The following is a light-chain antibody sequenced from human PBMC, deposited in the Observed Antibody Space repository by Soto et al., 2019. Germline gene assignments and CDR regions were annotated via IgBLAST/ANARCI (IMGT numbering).Light chain of an antibody. CDR1: QSVSSSY. J-gene: IGKJ2*01. Sequence: EIVLTQSPGTLSLSPGERATLSCRASQSVSSSYLAWYQHKPGQAPRLLIYGASSRATGIPDRFSGSGSGTDFTLTISRLEPEDFAVYYCQQYSNSPYTFGQGIKLEIK. CDR3: QQYSNSPYT. CDR2: GAS. V-gene: IGKV3-20*01.